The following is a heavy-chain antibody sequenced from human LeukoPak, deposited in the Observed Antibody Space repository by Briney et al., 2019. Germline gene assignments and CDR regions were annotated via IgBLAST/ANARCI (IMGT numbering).Heavy chain of an antibody. Sequence: GGSLRLSCAGSGFTFSNSAMSWVRQAPGKGLEWVSGISGSGDSTYYADSVKGRFTISRDNSKNTLYVQMNSLRAEDTAVYYCARGRIAVAGTELHYWGQGTLVSVSS. J-gene: IGHJ4*02. V-gene: IGHV3-23*01. D-gene: IGHD6-19*01. CDR1: GFTFSNSA. CDR2: ISGSGDST. CDR3: ARGRIAVAGTELHY.